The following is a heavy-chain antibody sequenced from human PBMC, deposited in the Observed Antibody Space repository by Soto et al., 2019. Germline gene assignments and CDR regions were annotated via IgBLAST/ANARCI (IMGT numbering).Heavy chain of an antibody. J-gene: IGHJ2*01. Sequence: QVQVVQSGAEVKKAGSSVKVSCKASGDIFTNYAISWVRQAPGQGLEWMGGIIPIFGTANYAQKFQGRVTIIADESTSTTYMDLSSLRSEDTAIYFCARVVYGDSSNWYVDLWGRGTLVTVSS. CDR3: ARVVYGDSSNWYVDL. CDR2: IIPIFGTA. CDR1: GDIFTNYA. D-gene: IGHD4-17*01. V-gene: IGHV1-69*12.